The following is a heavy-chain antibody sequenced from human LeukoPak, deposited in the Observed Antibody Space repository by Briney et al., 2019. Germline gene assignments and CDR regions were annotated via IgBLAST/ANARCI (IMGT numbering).Heavy chain of an antibody. CDR2: IKQDGSAK. Sequence: GGSLRLSCAASGFTFSSFWMSWVRQAPGKGLEWVANIKQDGSAKDYVDSVKGRFTISRDNAKNSLYLQMNSLRAEGTAVYYCARGSTAAANFDYWGQGTLVTVSS. J-gene: IGHJ4*02. D-gene: IGHD2-2*01. CDR3: ARGSTAAANFDY. V-gene: IGHV3-7*01. CDR1: GFTFSSFW.